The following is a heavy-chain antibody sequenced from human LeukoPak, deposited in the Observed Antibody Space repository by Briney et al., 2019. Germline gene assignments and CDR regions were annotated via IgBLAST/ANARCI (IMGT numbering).Heavy chain of an antibody. D-gene: IGHD1-14*01. CDR3: ARAPPGLTFGPGDY. V-gene: IGHV1-18*01. CDR1: GYSFTIYG. J-gene: IGHJ4*02. Sequence: ASVKVSCKASGYSFTIYGMTWVRQAPGQGLVWMGWISGYDGYAKYAENLQGRVTLTIDTSTTTAYMEMRSLGSDDTAVYSCARAPPGLTFGPGDYWGQGSLVIVSS. CDR2: ISGYDGYA.